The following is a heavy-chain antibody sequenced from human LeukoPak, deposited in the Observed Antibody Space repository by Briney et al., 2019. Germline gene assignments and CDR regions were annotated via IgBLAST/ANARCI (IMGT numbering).Heavy chain of an antibody. CDR1: GGSISSGDYY. CDR3: ARDLVILTAAPSPNAFDI. Sequence: PSQTLSLTCTVSGGSISSGDYYWSWIRQSPGKGLEWIGYIYYSGSTYYNPSLKSRVTISVDTSKNQFSLKLSSVTAADTAVYYCARDLVILTAAPSPNAFDIWGQGTMVTVSS. CDR2: IYYSGST. J-gene: IGHJ3*02. D-gene: IGHD3-9*01. V-gene: IGHV4-30-4*08.